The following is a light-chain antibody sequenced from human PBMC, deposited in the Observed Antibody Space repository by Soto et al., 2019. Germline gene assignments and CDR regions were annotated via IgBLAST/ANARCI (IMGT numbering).Light chain of an antibody. J-gene: IGKJ2*01. CDR2: GAS. CDR3: QQYNNWPPRYT. V-gene: IGKV3-15*01. CDR1: QSVSSN. Sequence: EIVMKQSPATLSVSPGERATLSCRASQSVSSNLAWYQQKPGQAPRLLIYGASTRATGIPARFSGSGSGTEFTLTISSLQSEDFAVYYCQQYNNWPPRYTFGQVTKLEIK.